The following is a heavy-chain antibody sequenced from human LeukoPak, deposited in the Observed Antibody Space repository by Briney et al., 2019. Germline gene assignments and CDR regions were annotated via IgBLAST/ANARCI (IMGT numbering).Heavy chain of an antibody. J-gene: IGHJ4*02. Sequence: GGSLRLSCAASGFTFSDYYMSWIRQAPGKGLEWVSYISSSSSYTNYADSVKGRFTISRDNAKNSLYLQMNSLRAEDTAVYYCARFIAAAGRDYFDYWGQGTLVTVSS. V-gene: IGHV3-11*06. D-gene: IGHD6-13*01. CDR1: GFTFSDYY. CDR2: ISSSSSYT. CDR3: ARFIAAAGRDYFDY.